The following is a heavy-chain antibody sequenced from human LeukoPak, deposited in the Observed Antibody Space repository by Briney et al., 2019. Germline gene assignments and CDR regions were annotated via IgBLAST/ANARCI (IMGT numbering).Heavy chain of an antibody. J-gene: IGHJ3*02. CDR1: GGSISSGSYY. Sequence: SETLSLTCTVSGGSISSGSYYWSWIRQPAGKGLEWIGYIYYSGSTNYNPSLKSRVTISVDTSKNQFSLKLSSVTAADTAVYYCALSITTTVTTNAFDIWGQGTMVTVSS. CDR3: ALSITTTVTTNAFDI. CDR2: IYYSGST. D-gene: IGHD4-17*01. V-gene: IGHV4-61*10.